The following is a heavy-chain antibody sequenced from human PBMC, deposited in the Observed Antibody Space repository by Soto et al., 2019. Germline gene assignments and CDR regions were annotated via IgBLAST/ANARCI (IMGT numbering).Heavy chain of an antibody. CDR2: VNTDGSDT. J-gene: IGHJ4*02. V-gene: IGHV3-74*01. Sequence: DVQLIESGGGLVQPGGSLRLSCAASGFTFTKSWMHWVRQTPGKGLEWVSRVNTDGSDTIYADSVKGRFTISRDNAKNTLYLQMNSLTAEDTAMYYCARDQSVSGPTTFHYWGQGALVTVSS. CDR3: ARDQSVSGPTTFHY. D-gene: IGHD6-19*01. CDR1: GFTFTKSW.